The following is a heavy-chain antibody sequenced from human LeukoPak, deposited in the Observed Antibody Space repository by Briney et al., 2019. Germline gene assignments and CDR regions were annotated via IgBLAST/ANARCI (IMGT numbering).Heavy chain of an antibody. J-gene: IGHJ4*02. Sequence: PSETLSLTCTVSGGSISGYYWSWIRQPAGKGLEWIGRIYTSGSTNYNPSLKSRLAISLDKSRNQFSLKLSSVTAADTAVYYCARERPTVTTEVDSWGQGILVTVSP. CDR2: IYTSGST. V-gene: IGHV4-4*07. CDR1: GGSISGYY. D-gene: IGHD4-17*01. CDR3: ARERPTVTTEVDS.